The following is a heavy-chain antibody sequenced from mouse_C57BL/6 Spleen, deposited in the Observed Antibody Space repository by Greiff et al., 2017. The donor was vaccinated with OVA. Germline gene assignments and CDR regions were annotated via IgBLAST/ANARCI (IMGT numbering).Heavy chain of an antibody. V-gene: IGHV1-64*01. CDR1: GYTFTSYW. Sequence: QVQLQQPGAELVKPGASVKLSCKASGYTFTSYWMHWVKQRPGQRLEWIGMIHPNSGSTNYNEKFKSKATLTVDKSSSTAYMQLSSLTSEDSAVYYVARQEITTVVAPFAYWGQGTLVTVSA. CDR3: ARQEITTVVAPFAY. J-gene: IGHJ3*01. D-gene: IGHD1-1*01. CDR2: IHPNSGST.